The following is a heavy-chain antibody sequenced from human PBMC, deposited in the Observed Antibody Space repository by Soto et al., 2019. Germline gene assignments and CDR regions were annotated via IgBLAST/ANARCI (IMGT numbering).Heavy chain of an antibody. Sequence: PGGSLRLSCAASGFTFSSYWMSWVRQAPGKGLEWVANIKQDASENFYVDSVKGRFTISRDNAKNSLYLQMNSLRVEDTAVYYCARDSGPRGYDAFDIWGQGTMVTVS. V-gene: IGHV3-7*04. CDR2: IKQDASEN. D-gene: IGHD2-8*02. J-gene: IGHJ3*02. CDR3: ARDSGPRGYDAFDI. CDR1: GFTFSSYW.